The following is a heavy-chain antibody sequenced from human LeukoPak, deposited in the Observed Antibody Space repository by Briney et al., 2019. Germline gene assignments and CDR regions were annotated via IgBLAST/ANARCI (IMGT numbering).Heavy chain of an antibody. CDR2: IIPIFGIA. CDR3: AREGDAFDI. Sequence: ASVKVSCKASGGTFSSYAISWVRQAPGRGLEWMGRIIPIFGIANYAQKFQGRVTITADKSTSTAYMELSSLRSEDTAVYYCAREGDAFDIWGQGTMVTVSS. V-gene: IGHV1-69*04. CDR1: GGTFSSYA. J-gene: IGHJ3*02.